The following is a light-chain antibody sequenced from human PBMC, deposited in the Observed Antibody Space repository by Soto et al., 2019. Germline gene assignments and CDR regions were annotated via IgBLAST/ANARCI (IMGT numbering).Light chain of an antibody. CDR3: SSYTSSSTLV. J-gene: IGLJ3*02. Sequence: QSVLTQPASVSGSPGQSITISCTGTSSDVGAYNYVSWYQQHPGKAPKLMIFEVNNWPSGVSNRFSGSKSGNTASLTISGLQAEDEADYYCSSYTSSSTLVFGGGTKVTVL. CDR1: SSDVGAYNY. V-gene: IGLV2-14*01. CDR2: EVN.